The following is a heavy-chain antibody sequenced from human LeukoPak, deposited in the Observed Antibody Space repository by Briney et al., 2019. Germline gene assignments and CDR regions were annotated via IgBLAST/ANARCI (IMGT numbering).Heavy chain of an antibody. V-gene: IGHV1-18*01. CDR3: ARDGRYYDGSGYSF. CDR1: GYTFSNYG. J-gene: IGHJ4*02. CDR2: ISAYNGTT. Sequence: AASVKVSCKASGYTFSNYGVSWVRQAPGQGLEWMGWISAYNGTTNYAHNLQGRVTMTTDTSTTTAYMELRSLRSDDTAAYYCARDGRYYDGSGYSFWGQGTLVTVSS. D-gene: IGHD3-22*01.